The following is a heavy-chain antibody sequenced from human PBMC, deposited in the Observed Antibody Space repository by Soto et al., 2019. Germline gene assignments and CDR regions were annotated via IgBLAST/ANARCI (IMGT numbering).Heavy chain of an antibody. Sequence: HPXVCLRLSCAGSGFSFKDYGLHWVCQAPGRGLEWVAVISYAGRDKYYADSLKGRFTISRDNSKNTLYLQINSLRAEDTAVYYCAKGRGEYRGSQNQFYYYAMDVWGPGTTVTVS. CDR3: AKGRGEYRGSQNQFYYYAMDV. V-gene: IGHV3-30*18. CDR1: GFSFKDYG. D-gene: IGHD1-26*01. J-gene: IGHJ6*02. CDR2: ISYAGRDK.